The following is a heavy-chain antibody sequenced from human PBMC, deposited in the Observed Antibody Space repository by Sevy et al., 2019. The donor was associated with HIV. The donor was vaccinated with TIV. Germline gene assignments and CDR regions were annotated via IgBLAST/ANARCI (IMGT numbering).Heavy chain of an antibody. CDR2: ISSSSNYI. V-gene: IGHV3-21*01. CDR1: GFTFSKYP. CDR3: VRDGGCSSSSCLLYFDY. J-gene: IGHJ4*02. Sequence: GGSLRLSCVVSGFTFSKYPMNWVRQAPGKGLEWVSSISSSSNYIYYGDSVKGRFTSSRDNAKNSLYLQMNSLRADDTAVYYCVRDGGCSSSSCLLYFDYWGQGILVTDSS. D-gene: IGHD2-15*01.